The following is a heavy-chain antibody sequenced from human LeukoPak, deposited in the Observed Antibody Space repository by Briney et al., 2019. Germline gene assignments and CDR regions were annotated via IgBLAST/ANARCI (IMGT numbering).Heavy chain of an antibody. V-gene: IGHV1-18*01. CDR1: GYTFTSYG. J-gene: IGHJ6*02. D-gene: IGHD6-13*01. Sequence: ASVQVSCKASGYTFTSYGISWVRQAPGQGLEWMGWISGYNGNTNYAQKLQGRVTWPTATSTSTAYMELWSLRADDTAVYYGARDPSIAAAGLYNCYGMDVWVQGTTVSDCS. CDR3: ARDPSIAAAGLYNCYGMDV. CDR2: ISGYNGNT.